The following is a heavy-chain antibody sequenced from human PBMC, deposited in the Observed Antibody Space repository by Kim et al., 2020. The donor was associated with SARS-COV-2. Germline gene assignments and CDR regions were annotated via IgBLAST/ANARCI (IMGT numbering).Heavy chain of an antibody. CDR1: GFTFSSYA. CDR2: ISYDGSNK. D-gene: IGHD6-19*01. J-gene: IGHJ4*02. V-gene: IGHV3-30*04. CDR3: ARDPRNSSGWYGYFDY. Sequence: GGSLRLSCAASGFTFSSYAMHWVRQAPGKGLEWVAVISYDGSNKYYADSVKGRFTISRDNSKNTLYLQMNSLRAEDTAVYYCARDPRNSSGWYGYFDYWGQGTLVTVSS.